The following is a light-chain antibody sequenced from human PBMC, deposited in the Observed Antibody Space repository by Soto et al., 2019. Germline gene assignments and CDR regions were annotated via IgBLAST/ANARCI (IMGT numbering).Light chain of an antibody. CDR3: QQYGSSLFT. V-gene: IGKV3-20*01. CDR1: QSVSVNS. Sequence: EIVLTQSPGTLSLSPGERATLSCRASQSVSVNSLAWYQQKGGQAPRLLIYAAYTRATGVPDRFSGTRSGTDFALTISRLETDDSAVYYCQQYGSSLFTFCPGTKVDIK. J-gene: IGKJ3*01. CDR2: AAY.